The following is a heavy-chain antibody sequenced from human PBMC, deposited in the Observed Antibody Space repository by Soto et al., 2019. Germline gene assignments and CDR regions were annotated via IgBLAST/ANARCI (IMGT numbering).Heavy chain of an antibody. CDR2: INHSGST. CDR3: ALTTVTPYYFDY. Sequence: PSETLSLTCAVYGGSFSGYYWSWIRQPPGKGLEWIGEINHSGSTNYNPSLKSRVTISVDTSKNQFSLKLSSVTAADTAVYYCALTTVTPYYFDYWGQGTLVTVS. J-gene: IGHJ4*02. CDR1: GGSFSGYY. D-gene: IGHD4-4*01. V-gene: IGHV4-34*01.